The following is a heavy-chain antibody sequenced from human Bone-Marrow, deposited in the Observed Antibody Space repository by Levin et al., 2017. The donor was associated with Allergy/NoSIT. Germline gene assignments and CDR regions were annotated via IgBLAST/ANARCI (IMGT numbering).Heavy chain of an antibody. Sequence: QTGGSLRLSCAASGFMFSSSFMSWVRQAPGKGLEWVSIVYSGGTTHYADSVKGRFTISRDDSKNTVYLQMNSLRAEDTAVYYCARAPTITTNYDYWGQGTLVTVSS. D-gene: IGHD4-11*01. CDR2: VYSGGTT. J-gene: IGHJ4*02. V-gene: IGHV3-66*01. CDR3: ARAPTITTNYDY. CDR1: GFMFSSSF.